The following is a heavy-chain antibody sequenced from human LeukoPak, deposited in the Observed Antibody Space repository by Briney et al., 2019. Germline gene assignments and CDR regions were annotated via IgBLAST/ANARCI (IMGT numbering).Heavy chain of an antibody. V-gene: IGHV3-23*01. D-gene: IGHD7-27*01. Sequence: PGGSLRLSCAASGFTFSSYAMSWVRQAPGKGLEWVSAISGSGGSTYYADSVKGRFTISRDNSKNTLYLQMNSLRAEDTAVYYCAKSPTNWGGGYYYYYGMDVWGQGTTATVSS. J-gene: IGHJ6*02. CDR3: AKSPTNWGGGYYYYYGMDV. CDR2: ISGSGGST. CDR1: GFTFSSYA.